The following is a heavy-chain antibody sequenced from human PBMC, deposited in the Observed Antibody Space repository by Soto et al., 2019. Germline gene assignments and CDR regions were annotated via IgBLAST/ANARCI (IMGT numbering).Heavy chain of an antibody. CDR2: ISSSSSYI. Sequence: GGSLRLSCAASGFTFSSYSMNWVRQAPGKGLEWVSSISSSSSYIYYADSVKGRFTISRDNAKNSLYLQMNSLRAEDTAVYYCARMAYGDYVPYDYWGQGTLVTVSS. CDR3: ARMAYGDYVPYDY. J-gene: IGHJ4*02. V-gene: IGHV3-21*01. D-gene: IGHD4-17*01. CDR1: GFTFSSYS.